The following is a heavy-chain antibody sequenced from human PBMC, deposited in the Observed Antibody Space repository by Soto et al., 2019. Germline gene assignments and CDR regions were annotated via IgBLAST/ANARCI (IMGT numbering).Heavy chain of an antibody. CDR3: ARVGYCSGGSCYTPRYYFDY. CDR1: GGSISSYY. Sequence: SETLSLTCSVSGGSISSYYWSWIRQPPGKGLEWIGYIYYSGSTNYNPSLKSRVTISVDTSKNQFSLKLSSVTAADTAVYYCARVGYCSGGSCYTPRYYFDYWGQGTLVTVSS. CDR2: IYYSGST. V-gene: IGHV4-59*01. J-gene: IGHJ4*02. D-gene: IGHD2-15*01.